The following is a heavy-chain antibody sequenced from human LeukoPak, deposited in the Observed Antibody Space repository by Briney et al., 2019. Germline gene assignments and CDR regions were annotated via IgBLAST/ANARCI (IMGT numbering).Heavy chain of an antibody. CDR2: IKSDGSEE. J-gene: IGHJ3*02. D-gene: IGHD3-10*01. V-gene: IGHV3-7*01. CDR3: ARGRSITILRGVAISDGFDI. CDR1: GFTFNRYW. Sequence: GGSLRLSCAASGFTFNRYWMSWVRQAPGKWLELVAQIKSDGSEEYYADSVRGRFTISRDNAKNSLYLHMNSLRPDDTAVYYCARGRSITILRGVAISDGFDIWGQGTKVTVS.